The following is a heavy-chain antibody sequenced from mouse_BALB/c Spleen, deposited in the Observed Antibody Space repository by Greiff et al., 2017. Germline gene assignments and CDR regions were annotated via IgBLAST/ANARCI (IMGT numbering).Heavy chain of an antibody. V-gene: IGHV2-9*02. CDR3: AREGYGNGWAMDY. CDR1: GFSLTSYG. Sequence: VQLVESGPGLVAPSQSLSITCTVSGFSLTSYGVHWVRQPPGKGLEWLGVIWAGGSTNYNSALMSRLSISKDNSKSQVVLKMNSLQTDDTAMYYCAREGYGNGWAMDYWGQGTSVTVSS. J-gene: IGHJ4*01. CDR2: IWAGGST. D-gene: IGHD2-10*02.